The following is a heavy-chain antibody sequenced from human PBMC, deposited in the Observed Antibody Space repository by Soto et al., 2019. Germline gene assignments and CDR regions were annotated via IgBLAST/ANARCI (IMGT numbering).Heavy chain of an antibody. CDR1: GFTFSDAW. CDR3: ATTYDSGP. Sequence: SGFTFSDAWMSWVRQAPGKGLEWVGRIKSKSDGGTTDYTAPVKGRFTISRDDSENTLYLQMHSLKTEDTAVYYCATTYDSGPWGQGTLVTVSS. J-gene: IGHJ5*02. D-gene: IGHD3-10*01. V-gene: IGHV3-15*01. CDR2: IKSKSDGGTT.